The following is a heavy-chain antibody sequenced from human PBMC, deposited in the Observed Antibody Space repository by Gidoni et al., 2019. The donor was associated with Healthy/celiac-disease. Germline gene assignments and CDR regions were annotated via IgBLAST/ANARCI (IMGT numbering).Heavy chain of an antibody. CDR3: ARDRRDGYNYLDY. Sequence: QVQLQESGPGLVKPSQTLSLTCTVSGGSISSGGYYWSWIRQHPGKGLAWIGYIYYSGSTYYNPSLKSRVTISVDTSKNQFSLKLSSVTAADTAVYYCARDRRDGYNYLDYWGQGTLVTVSS. CDR2: IYYSGST. D-gene: IGHD5-12*01. J-gene: IGHJ4*02. CDR1: GGSISSGGYY. V-gene: IGHV4-31*03.